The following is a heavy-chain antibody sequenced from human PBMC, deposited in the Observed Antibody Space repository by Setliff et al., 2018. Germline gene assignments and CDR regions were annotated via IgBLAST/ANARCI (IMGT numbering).Heavy chain of an antibody. Sequence: SETLSLTCTVSGGSISTFYWSWIRQSPEKGLEWIAYIHYSGSTNQNPSLKSRVTISLDTPKNQFSLNLNSATAADTAVYYCARHALSFDSAWDVWGKGTTVTVS. J-gene: IGHJ6*03. CDR1: GGSISTFY. D-gene: IGHD3-9*01. V-gene: IGHV4-59*08. CDR3: ARHALSFDSAWDV. CDR2: IHYSGST.